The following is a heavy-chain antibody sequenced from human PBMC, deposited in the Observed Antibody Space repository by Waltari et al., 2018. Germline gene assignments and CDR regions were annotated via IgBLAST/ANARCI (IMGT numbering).Heavy chain of an antibody. J-gene: IGHJ4*02. CDR2: INGSGDRK. CDR3: IKDGQPGGLYY. Sequence: EVQVVEFGGGLVQPGRSLPLSCVGSGFTFGEETMHWVRQAPGKGLEWVSGINGSGDRKDYADSVKGRFTVSRDNVKNSLYLEMNSLREEDTAFYYCIKDGQPGGLYYWGQGTLVTVSS. CDR1: GFTFGEET. D-gene: IGHD3-10*01. V-gene: IGHV3-9*01.